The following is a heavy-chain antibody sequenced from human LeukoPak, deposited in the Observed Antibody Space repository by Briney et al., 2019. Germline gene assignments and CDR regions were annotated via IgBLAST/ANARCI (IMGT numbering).Heavy chain of an antibody. V-gene: IGHV3-21*01. CDR3: AREGSYGPLYYFDY. J-gene: IGHJ4*02. CDR2: ISSSSSYI. CDR1: GFTFSSYS. D-gene: IGHD4-17*01. Sequence: SGGSLRLSCAASGFTFSSYSMNWVRQAPGKGLEWVSSISSSSSYIYYADSVKGRFTISRDNAKNSLYLQMNSLRAEDTAVYYCAREGSYGPLYYFDYWGQGTLVTVSS.